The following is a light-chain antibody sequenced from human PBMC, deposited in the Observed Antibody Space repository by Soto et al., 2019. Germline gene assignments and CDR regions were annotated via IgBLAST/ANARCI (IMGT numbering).Light chain of an antibody. V-gene: IGLV2-14*01. J-gene: IGLJ2*01. CDR3: SSYTSGNTLV. Sequence: QSALTQPASVSGSPGQSITISCTGISSDVGGYNYVSWYQQHPGKAPKVLIYGVSNRPSGVSSRFSGSKSDNAASLTISGLQAEDEADYYCSSYTSGNTLVFGGGTKLTVL. CDR2: GVS. CDR1: SSDVGGYNY.